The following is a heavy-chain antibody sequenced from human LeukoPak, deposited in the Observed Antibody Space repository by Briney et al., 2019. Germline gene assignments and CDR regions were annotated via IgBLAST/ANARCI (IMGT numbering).Heavy chain of an antibody. CDR2: IYHSGST. J-gene: IGHJ4*02. V-gene: IGHV4-31*03. Sequence: SQTLSLTCTVSGGSLISGGYFWNWIRQHPGRGLEWIGNIYHSGSTYHNPSLKSRVTISVDTSKNQFSLKLSSVTAADTAVYYCARRYSGYEYFDYWGQGTLVTVSS. CDR1: GGSLISGGYF. CDR3: ARRYSGYEYFDY. D-gene: IGHD5-12*01.